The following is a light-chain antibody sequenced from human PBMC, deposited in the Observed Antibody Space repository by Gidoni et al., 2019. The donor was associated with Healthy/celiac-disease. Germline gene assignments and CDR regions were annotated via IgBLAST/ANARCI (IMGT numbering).Light chain of an antibody. J-gene: IGKJ4*01. CDR1: QSVSSY. CDR3: QQRSTSLT. V-gene: IGKV3-11*01. Sequence: IVLTQSPATLSLSPGERATLSCRASQSVSSYLAWYQQKPGQAPRLLIYDASNRATGIPARFSGSGSGTDFTLTISSLEPEDFAVYYCQQRSTSLTFGGGTKVEIQ. CDR2: DAS.